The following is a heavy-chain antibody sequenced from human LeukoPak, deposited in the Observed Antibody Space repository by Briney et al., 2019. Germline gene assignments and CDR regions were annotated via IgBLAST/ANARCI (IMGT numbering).Heavy chain of an antibody. Sequence: GGSLRLSCAASGFTFSSYVMHWVRQAPGKGLEWVAVMWYDGSNKYYADSAKGRFTISRDNFKNTLYLQMNSLTAEDTAVYYCAKDAGVSGSSLDYWGQGTLVTVSS. J-gene: IGHJ4*02. CDR1: GFTFSSYV. CDR3: AKDAGVSGSSLDY. D-gene: IGHD3-16*01. CDR2: MWYDGSNK. V-gene: IGHV3-33*06.